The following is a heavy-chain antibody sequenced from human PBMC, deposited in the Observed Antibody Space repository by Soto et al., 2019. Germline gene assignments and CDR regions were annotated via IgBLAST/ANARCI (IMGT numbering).Heavy chain of an antibody. CDR1: GYTFTSHV. J-gene: IGHJ6*03. CDR3: AKIVRGTDIDYYHDLDV. CDR2: ISSNNGDT. Sequence: QVQLVQSGAEVKKPGASLKVSCKASGYTFTSHVISWVRQAPGQGLEWMGWISSNNGDTNYAQRFQGRVTMTTDTAKSAGYMELRSLSSEATAVYYCAKIVRGTDIDYYHDLDVWGKGTMVTVSS. D-gene: IGHD3-10*01. V-gene: IGHV1-18*01.